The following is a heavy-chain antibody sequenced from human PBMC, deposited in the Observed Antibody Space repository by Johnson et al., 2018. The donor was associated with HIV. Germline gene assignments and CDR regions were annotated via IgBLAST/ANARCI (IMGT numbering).Heavy chain of an antibody. CDR1: GFTFSSYA. D-gene: IGHD5-24*01. J-gene: IGHJ3*02. V-gene: IGHV3-30-3*01. CDR3: AKDNVWRDGYRHGAFDI. Sequence: QVQLVESGGGVVQPGRSLRLSCAASGFTFSSYAMHWVRQAPGKGLEWVAVISYDGSNKYYADSVKGRFPISRDNSKNTLYLQMNSLRAEDTALYYCAKDNVWRDGYRHGAFDIWGQGTMVTVSS. CDR2: ISYDGSNK.